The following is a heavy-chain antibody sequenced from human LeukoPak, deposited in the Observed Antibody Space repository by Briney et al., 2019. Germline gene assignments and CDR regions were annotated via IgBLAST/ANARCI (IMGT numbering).Heavy chain of an antibody. CDR2: IYHSGST. V-gene: IGHV4-38-2*02. Sequence: SETLSLTCTVSGYSISSGYYWGWIRQPPGKGLEWIGSIYHSGSTYYNPSLKSRVTISVDTSKNQFSLKLSSVTAADTAVYYCARPFTAAADYWGQGTLVTVSS. J-gene: IGHJ4*02. CDR1: GYSISSGYY. CDR3: ARPFTAAADY. D-gene: IGHD6-13*01.